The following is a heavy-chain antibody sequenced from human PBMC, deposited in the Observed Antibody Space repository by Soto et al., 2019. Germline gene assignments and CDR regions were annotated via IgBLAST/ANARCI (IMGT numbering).Heavy chain of an antibody. CDR2: IYYSVSN. V-gene: IGHV4-31*01. J-gene: IGHJ6*02. CDR3: ARVSSTSYPLYYYSLIYV. Sequence: QVQLQESGPGLVKPSQTLSLTCTVSGGSISSGGYYWSWIRQHPGKGLEWIGYIYYSVSNDYNPSLNSPVPISSDTSKLQFSLTLCSVTAAHTTSYYCARVSSTSYPLYYYSLIYVCGQASTVSFSS. CDR1: GGSISSGGYY. D-gene: IGHD2-2*01.